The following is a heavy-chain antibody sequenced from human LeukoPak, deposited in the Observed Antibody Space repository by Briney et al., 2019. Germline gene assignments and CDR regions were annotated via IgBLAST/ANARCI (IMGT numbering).Heavy chain of an antibody. V-gene: IGHV4-59*12. J-gene: IGHJ4*02. Sequence: SETLSLTCTVSGGSISSYYWSWIRQPPGKGLEWIGYIYYSGSTNYNPSLKSRVTISVDTSKNQFSLKLSSVTAADTAVYYCARNSEELGCFDYWGQGTLVTVSS. CDR2: IYYSGST. D-gene: IGHD6-6*01. CDR3: ARNSEELGCFDY. CDR1: GGSISSYY.